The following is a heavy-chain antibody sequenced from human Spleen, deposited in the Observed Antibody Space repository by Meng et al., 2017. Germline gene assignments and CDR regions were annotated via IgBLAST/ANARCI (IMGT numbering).Heavy chain of an antibody. D-gene: IGHD6-13*01. CDR1: GYPSTAYY. J-gene: IGHJ4*02. Sequence: VQLVRAGAELKEPGAPVKVSVKPSGYPSTAYYIHRVRQAPGQGLEWIGHIIPNSGDTLYAPKFQGRVSMTADTSISTAYMELSRLRSDDTAVYYCVRDEDISAAGYLFGDYWGQGTLVTVSS. CDR2: IIPNSGDT. CDR3: VRDEDISAAGYLFGDY. V-gene: IGHV1-2*06.